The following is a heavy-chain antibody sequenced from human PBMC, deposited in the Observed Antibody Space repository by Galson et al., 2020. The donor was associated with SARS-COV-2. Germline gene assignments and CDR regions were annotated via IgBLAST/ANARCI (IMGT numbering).Heavy chain of an antibody. V-gene: IGHV3-21*01. CDR3: ARSQNSYFEVGGARDIEY. Sequence: GESLKISCPGACFSFDRYPLNWVRQAPGKGLELVSSISSRCSYIYYADSLQARVTISRDNADRSLFLQIGCLSDDDTAGYYCARSQNSYFEVGGARDIEYWGQGTLVTVSS. J-gene: IGHJ4*02. CDR2: ISSRCSYI. D-gene: IGHD3-9*01. CDR1: CFSFDRYP.